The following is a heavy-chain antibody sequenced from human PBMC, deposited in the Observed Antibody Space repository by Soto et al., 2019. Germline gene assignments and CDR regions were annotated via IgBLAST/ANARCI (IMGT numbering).Heavy chain of an antibody. CDR1: GGSISSHTW. D-gene: IGHD6-19*01. CDR2: IYHSGSA. CDR3: ASKTITVPGHY. V-gene: IGHV4-4*02. Sequence: ETLSLTCAVSGGSISSHTWWSWVRQSPERGLEWIGEIYHSGSATYNPSLKSRATISADESKNQFSLSLTSVTAADTAVYYCASKTITVPGHYWGQGILVTVSS. J-gene: IGHJ4*02.